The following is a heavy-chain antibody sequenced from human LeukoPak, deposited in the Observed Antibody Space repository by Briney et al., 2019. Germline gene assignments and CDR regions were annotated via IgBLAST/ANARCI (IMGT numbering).Heavy chain of an antibody. V-gene: IGHV3-66*01. J-gene: IGHJ4*02. CDR2: IYSGGGT. CDR3: ARNYYDSSAYYYFDY. D-gene: IGHD3-22*01. CDR1: GFTFSDHY. Sequence: GGSLRLSCAASGFTFSDHYMDWVRQAPGKGLEWVSLIYSGGGTYYADSVKGRFTISRDNSKNTLYLQMNSLRAEDTAVYYCARNYYDSSAYYYFDYWGQGTLVTVSS.